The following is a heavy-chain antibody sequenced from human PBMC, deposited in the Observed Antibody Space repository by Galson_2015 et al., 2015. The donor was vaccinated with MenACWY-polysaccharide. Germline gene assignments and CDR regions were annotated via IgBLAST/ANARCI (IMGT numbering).Heavy chain of an antibody. Sequence: SLRLSCAASGFTFGIYGLSWVRQAPGKGLEWVSYIGGSGPNTYYADSVKGRFTISRDNSKNTLYLQMNSLRVEDTALYYCAKDGGFDFWGQGTPVTVSP. J-gene: IGHJ4*02. CDR3: AKDGGFDF. CDR1: GFTFGIYG. CDR2: IGGSGPNT. V-gene: IGHV3-23*01.